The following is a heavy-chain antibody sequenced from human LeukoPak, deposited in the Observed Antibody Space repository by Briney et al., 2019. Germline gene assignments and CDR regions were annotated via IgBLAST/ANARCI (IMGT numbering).Heavy chain of an antibody. D-gene: IGHD1-26*01. CDR2: INPNSGGT. Sequence: ASVKVSCKASGYTFTGYYMHWVRQAPGQGLEWMGWINPNSGGTNYAQKFQGRVTMTRDTSIGTAYMELSRLRSDDTAVYYCARASGSYSTEFDYWGQGTLVTASS. CDR3: ARASGSYSTEFDY. CDR1: GYTFTGYY. V-gene: IGHV1-2*02. J-gene: IGHJ4*02.